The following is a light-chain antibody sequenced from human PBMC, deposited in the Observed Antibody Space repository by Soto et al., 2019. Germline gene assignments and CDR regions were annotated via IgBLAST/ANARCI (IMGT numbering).Light chain of an antibody. V-gene: IGKV1-9*01. CDR2: AAS. J-gene: IGKJ3*01. CDR3: QQFDSYPRT. CDR1: QGINNY. Sequence: IQLTQSPSSLSASVGDRVTITCRASQGINNYLAWYQQKPGKAPKLLLYAASTLQSGVPSRFSGSGSATDFTLTISRLQPEDFATYYCQQFDSYPRTFGPGTKVDIK.